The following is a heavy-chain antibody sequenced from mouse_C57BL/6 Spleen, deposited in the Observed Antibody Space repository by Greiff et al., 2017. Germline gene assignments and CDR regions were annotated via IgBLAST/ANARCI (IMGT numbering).Heavy chain of an antibody. D-gene: IGHD1-1*01. V-gene: IGHV1-72*01. J-gene: IGHJ4*01. Sequence: VQLQQPGAELVKPGASVKLSCKASGYTFTSYWMHWVKQRPGRGLEWIGRIDPNSGGTKYNEKFKSKATLTVDKPSSTAYMQLSSLTSEDSAVYYCARYYYGSSYVGYYAMDYWGQGTSVTVSS. CDR1: GYTFTSYW. CDR2: IDPNSGGT. CDR3: ARYYYGSSYVGYYAMDY.